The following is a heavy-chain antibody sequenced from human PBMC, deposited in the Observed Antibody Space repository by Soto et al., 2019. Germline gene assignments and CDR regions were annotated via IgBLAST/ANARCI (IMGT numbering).Heavy chain of an antibody. CDR1: GFTFSSYA. CDR2: ISGSGGST. V-gene: IGHV3-23*01. D-gene: IGHD3-10*01. Sequence: EVQLLEAGGGLVQPGGSLRLSCAASGFTFSSYAMRWVRQAPGKGLEWVSGISGSGGSTSYSDSVKGRFTISRDNSKNTLYLQMNSLRGEETAVYYCAKDSNFRGVFYGMDVWGQGTTVTVSS. CDR3: AKDSNFRGVFYGMDV. J-gene: IGHJ6*02.